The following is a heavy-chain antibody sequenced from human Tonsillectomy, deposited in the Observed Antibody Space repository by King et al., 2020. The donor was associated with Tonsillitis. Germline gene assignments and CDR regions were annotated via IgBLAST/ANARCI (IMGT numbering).Heavy chain of an antibody. CDR3: ARDLAGSGSDY. CDR2: ISSSGDTI. CDR1: GFIFSNYE. V-gene: IGHV3-48*03. J-gene: IGHJ4*02. Sequence: VQLVESGGGLVQPGGSLRLSCAASGFIFSNYEMNWVRQAPGKGLDWVSYISSSGDTIYYAASVKGRFTISRDNAENTLYLQMNSLSAEDTGLYYCARDLAGSGSDYWGQGTLVTVSS. D-gene: IGHD6-19*01.